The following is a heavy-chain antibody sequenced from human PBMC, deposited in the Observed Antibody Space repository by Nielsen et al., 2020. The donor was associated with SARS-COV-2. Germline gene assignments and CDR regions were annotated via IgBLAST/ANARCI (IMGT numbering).Heavy chain of an antibody. CDR3: AKDPGYDSSGFYYYGMDV. CDR1: GFTFSSYA. D-gene: IGHD3-22*01. CDR2: ISGSGGST. J-gene: IGHJ6*02. V-gene: IGHV3-23*01. Sequence: ETLSLTCAASGFTFSSYAMSWVRQAPGKGLEWVSAISGSGGSTYYADSVKGRFTISRDNSKNTLYLQMNSLRAEDTAVYYCAKDPGYDSSGFYYYGMDVWGQGTTVTVSS.